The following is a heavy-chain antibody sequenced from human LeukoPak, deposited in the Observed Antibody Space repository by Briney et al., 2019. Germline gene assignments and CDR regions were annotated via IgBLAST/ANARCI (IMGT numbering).Heavy chain of an antibody. D-gene: IGHD4-23*01. Sequence: GASVKVSCKASGYTXTGNYMYWVRQAPGQGLEWMGWINPKNGDTKSAQKFQGRVSMTRDTSISTAYMELSGLRFDDTAVYYCMRGFGGYWGQGTLVTVSS. J-gene: IGHJ4*02. V-gene: IGHV1-2*02. CDR3: MRGFGGY. CDR2: INPKNGDT. CDR1: GYTXTGNY.